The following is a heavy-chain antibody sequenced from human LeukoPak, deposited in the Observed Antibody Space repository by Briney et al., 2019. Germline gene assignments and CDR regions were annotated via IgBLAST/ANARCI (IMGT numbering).Heavy chain of an antibody. CDR2: TNPNNGDT. CDR3: ARGVAGVYFYYYMDV. V-gene: IGHV1-2*02. CDR1: GYTFTGYY. J-gene: IGHJ6*03. D-gene: IGHD1-14*01. Sequence: GASVKVSCKASGYTFTGYYMHWVRQAPGQGLEWMGWTNPNNGDTHYAQKFQGTVTMTRDTSISTAYMELSSLRSDDTAVYYCARGVAGVYFYYYMDVWGKGTTVTVSS.